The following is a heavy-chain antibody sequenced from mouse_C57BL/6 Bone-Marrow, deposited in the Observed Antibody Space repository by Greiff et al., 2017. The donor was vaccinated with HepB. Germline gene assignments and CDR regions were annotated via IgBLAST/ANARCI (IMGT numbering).Heavy chain of an antibody. D-gene: IGHD2-3*01. J-gene: IGHJ1*03. V-gene: IGHV1-50*01. Sequence: QVQLQQPGAELVKPGASVKLSCKASGYTFTSYWMQWVKQRPGQGLEWIGEIDPSDSYTNYNQKFKGKATLTVDTSSSTAYMQLSSLTSEDSAVYYCARGWVWYFDVWGTGTTVTVSS. CDR2: IDPSDSYT. CDR3: ARGWVWYFDV. CDR1: GYTFTSYW.